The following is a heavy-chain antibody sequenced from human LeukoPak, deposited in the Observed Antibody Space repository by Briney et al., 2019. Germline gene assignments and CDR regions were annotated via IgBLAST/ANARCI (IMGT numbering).Heavy chain of an antibody. CDR3: AICGTYYDDSSGYPPVDY. Sequence: GGSLRLSCAASGFTFSSYAMSWVRQAPGKGLEWVSAISGSGGSTYYADSVKGRFTISRDNSKNTLYLQMNSLRAEDTAVYYCAICGTYYDDSSGYPPVDYWGQGTLVTVSS. CDR1: GFTFSSYA. D-gene: IGHD3-22*01. V-gene: IGHV3-23*01. CDR2: ISGSGGST. J-gene: IGHJ4*02.